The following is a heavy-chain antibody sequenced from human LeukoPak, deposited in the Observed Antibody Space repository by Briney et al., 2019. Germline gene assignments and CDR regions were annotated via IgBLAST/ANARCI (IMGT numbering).Heavy chain of an antibody. Sequence: GGSLRLSCAASGFSISSNYMTWVRQAPGKGLEWVSVIYSGGATYFADSVKGRFTISRDNSKNTLYLQMNSLRVDDTATYYCAKGVGVRGIIPQTLDYWGQGTLVLVSS. J-gene: IGHJ1*01. CDR2: IYSGGAT. D-gene: IGHD3-10*01. V-gene: IGHV3-53*01. CDR3: AKGVGVRGIIPQTLDY. CDR1: GFSISSNY.